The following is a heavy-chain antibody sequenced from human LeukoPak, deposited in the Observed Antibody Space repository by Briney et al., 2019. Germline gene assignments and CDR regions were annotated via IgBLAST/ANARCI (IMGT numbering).Heavy chain of an antibody. CDR1: GYNFPIYW. J-gene: IGHJ3*02. Sequence: GESLKISCQGSGYNFPIYWIGWVRQMPGQGLEWMGIIYPDDSNTIYGPSFQGQVTISADKSISTAYLQWSSLKASDTAMYYCASRRDGPFPFHIWGQGTMVTVSS. CDR3: ASRRDGPFPFHI. D-gene: IGHD5-24*01. CDR2: IYPDDSNT. V-gene: IGHV5-51*01.